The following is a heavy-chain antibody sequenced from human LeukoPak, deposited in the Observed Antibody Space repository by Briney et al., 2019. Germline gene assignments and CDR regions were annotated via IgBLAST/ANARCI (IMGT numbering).Heavy chain of an antibody. CDR3: ARDLGTREYYFDY. D-gene: IGHD2-2*01. Sequence: GGSLRLSCAASGFTFSDYCMTWIRQAPGKGLEWVSYISSSSSYTNYADSVKGRFTISRDNAKNSLYLQMNSLRAEDTAVYYCARDLGTREYYFDYWGQGTLVTVSS. CDR2: ISSSSSYT. J-gene: IGHJ4*02. V-gene: IGHV3-11*05. CDR1: GFTFSDYC.